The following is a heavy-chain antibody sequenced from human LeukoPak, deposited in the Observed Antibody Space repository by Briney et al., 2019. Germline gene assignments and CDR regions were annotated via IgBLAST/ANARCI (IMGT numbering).Heavy chain of an antibody. CDR1: GYTFTSYD. J-gene: IGHJ6*02. D-gene: IGHD3-10*01. Sequence: GASVKVSCKASGYTFTSYDINWVRQATGQGLEWMGWMNPNSGNTGYAQKFQGRVTITRNTSISTAYMELSSLRSEDTAVYYCARRCTEGECYYYGMDVWGQGTTVTVSS. V-gene: IGHV1-8*03. CDR2: MNPNSGNT. CDR3: ARRCTEGECYYYGMDV.